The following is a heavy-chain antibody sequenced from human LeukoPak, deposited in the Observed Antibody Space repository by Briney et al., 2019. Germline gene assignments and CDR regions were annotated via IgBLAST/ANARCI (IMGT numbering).Heavy chain of an antibody. V-gene: IGHV1-46*01. D-gene: IGHD2-2*01. CDR2: INPSGGST. CDR1: GYTFTSYY. Sequence: ASVKVSCKASGYTFTSYYMHWVRQAPGQGLEWMGIINPSGGSTSYAQKFQGRVTMTRDTSTSTVYMELSSLRSEDTAVYYCASTLGYCSRTSCYAYYYHGMDVWGQGTTVTVSS. CDR3: ASTLGYCSRTSCYAYYYHGMDV. J-gene: IGHJ6*02.